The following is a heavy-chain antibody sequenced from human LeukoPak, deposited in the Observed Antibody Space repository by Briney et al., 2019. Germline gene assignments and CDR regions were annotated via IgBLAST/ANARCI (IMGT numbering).Heavy chain of an antibody. J-gene: IGHJ4*02. CDR2: SGST. Sequence: SETLSLTCTVSGYSISSGYYWGWIRQPPGKGLEWIGSGSTYYNPSLKSRVTISVDRSKNQFSLKLSSVTAADTAVYYCARANWGPYFDYWGQGTLVTVSS. V-gene: IGHV4-38-2*02. D-gene: IGHD7-27*01. CDR1: GYSISSGYY. CDR3: ARANWGPYFDY.